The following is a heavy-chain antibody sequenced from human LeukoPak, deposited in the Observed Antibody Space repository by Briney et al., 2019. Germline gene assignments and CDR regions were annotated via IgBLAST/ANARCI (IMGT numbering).Heavy chain of an antibody. CDR1: GGTFSSYA. V-gene: IGHV1-69*05. CDR2: IIPIFGTA. CDR3: ARAAAMREYYFDY. J-gene: IGHJ4*02. D-gene: IGHD2-2*01. Sequence: SVKVSCKASGGTFSSYAISWVLQAPGQGLEWMGGIIPIFGTANYAQKFQGRVTITTDESTSTAYMELSSLRSEDTAVYYCARAAAMREYYFDYWGQGTLVTVSS.